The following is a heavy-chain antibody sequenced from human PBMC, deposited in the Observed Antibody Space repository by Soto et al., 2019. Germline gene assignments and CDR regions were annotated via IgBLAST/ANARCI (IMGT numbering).Heavy chain of an antibody. Sequence: QERLVESGGGVVQPGRSLRLSCAASGFTFRSYAMYWVRQAPGKGLEWVALISYDGTNKYYADSVKGRFTISRDNSKNTLYLQMTSLRAEDTAVYYCAKGSYYYGMDVWGQGTTVTVSS. CDR1: GFTFRSYA. J-gene: IGHJ6*02. V-gene: IGHV3-30*18. CDR3: AKGSYYYGMDV. CDR2: ISYDGTNK.